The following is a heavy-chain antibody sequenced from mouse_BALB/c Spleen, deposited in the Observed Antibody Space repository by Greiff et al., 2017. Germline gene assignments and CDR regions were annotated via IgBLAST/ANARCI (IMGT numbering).Heavy chain of an antibody. J-gene: IGHJ1*01. CDR3: AREYGKGWYFDV. D-gene: IGHD2-10*02. V-gene: IGHV14-3*02. CDR2: IDPANGNT. Sequence: VQLKESGAELVKPGASVKLSCTASGFNIKDTYMHWVKQRPEQGLEWIGRIDPANGNTKYDPKFQGKATITADTSSNTAYLQLSSLTSEDTAVYYCAREYGKGWYFDVWGAGTTVTVSS. CDR1: GFNIKDTY.